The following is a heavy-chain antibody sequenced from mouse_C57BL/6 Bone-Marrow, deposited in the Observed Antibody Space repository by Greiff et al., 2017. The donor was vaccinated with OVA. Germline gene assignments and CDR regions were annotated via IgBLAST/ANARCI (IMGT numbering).Heavy chain of an antibody. V-gene: IGHV1-53*01. D-gene: IGHD1-1*01. CDR2: INPSNGGT. J-gene: IGHJ2*01. CDR3: ARSVYYYGWYVDY. CDR1: GYTFTSYW. Sequence: QVQLQQPGTELVQPGASVKLSCKASGYTFTSYWMHWVKQRPGQGLEWIGNINPSNGGTNYNEKFKSKATLTVDKSSSTAYMQLSSLTSEDSAVYYCARSVYYYGWYVDYWGQGTTLTVSS.